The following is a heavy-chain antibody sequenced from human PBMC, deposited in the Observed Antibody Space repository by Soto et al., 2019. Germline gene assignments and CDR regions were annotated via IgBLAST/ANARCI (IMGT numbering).Heavy chain of an antibody. J-gene: IGHJ2*01. CDR1: GFTFSSYG. CDR2: ISYDGTNK. CDR3: AKDHDAYGDYCAP. D-gene: IGHD4-17*01. V-gene: IGHV3-30*18. Sequence: QVQLVESGGGVVQPGRSLRLSCAAYGFTFSSYGMHWVRQAPGKGLEWVSIISYDGTNKYYADSVKGRFTISRDNSKNTLYLQMNSRRAEDTVVYYGAKDHDAYGDYCAPWGLGTLVTVSS.